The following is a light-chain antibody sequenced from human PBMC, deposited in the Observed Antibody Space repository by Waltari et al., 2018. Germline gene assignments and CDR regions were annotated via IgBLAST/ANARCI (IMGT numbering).Light chain of an antibody. CDR1: QSISTN. J-gene: IGKJ1*01. CDR2: GAS. CDR3: QQYNNWPRT. V-gene: IGKV3-15*01. Sequence: EKVMTQSPATLSVSPGERATLSCRASQSISTNLAWYQQKPGQAPRLLIYGASTRATGIPARFSGSGSGTEFTLCISSLQSEDFAIYYCQQYNNWPRTFGQGTKVEIK.